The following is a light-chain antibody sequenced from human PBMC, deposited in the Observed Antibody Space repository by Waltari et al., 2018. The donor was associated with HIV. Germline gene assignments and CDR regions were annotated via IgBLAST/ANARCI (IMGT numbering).Light chain of an antibody. CDR3: SSYTSSSTLDVV. V-gene: IGLV2-14*03. J-gene: IGLJ2*01. CDR2: DVS. Sequence: SALTQPASVSGPPGQSIRISCTGTSRDVGGYIYVSWYQQHPGKAPKLMIYDVSNRPSGVSNRFSGSKSGNTASLTISGLQAEDEADYYCSSYTSSSTLDVVFGGGTKLTVL. CDR1: SRDVGGYIY.